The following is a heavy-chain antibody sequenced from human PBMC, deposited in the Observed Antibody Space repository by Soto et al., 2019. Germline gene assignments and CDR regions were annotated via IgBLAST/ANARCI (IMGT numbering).Heavy chain of an antibody. V-gene: IGHV1-69*13. CDR3: ATYPTPWYVSYFDY. CDR2: IIPMFGTT. J-gene: IGHJ4*02. D-gene: IGHD6-13*01. Sequence: SVKVSCKASGCTFSTYGINWVRQAPGQGLEWMGGIIPMFGTTNYAQKFQGRVTITADESTSTAYMELSSLRSEDTAVYYCATYPTPWYVSYFDYWGQGTLVTVSS. CDR1: GCTFSTYG.